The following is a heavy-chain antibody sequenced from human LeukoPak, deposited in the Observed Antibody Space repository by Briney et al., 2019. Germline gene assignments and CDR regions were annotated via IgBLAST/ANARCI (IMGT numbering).Heavy chain of an antibody. V-gene: IGHV3-21*04. J-gene: IGHJ5*02. D-gene: IGHD3-10*01. CDR2: ISSSSSYI. CDR1: GFTFSSYS. Sequence: PGGSLRLSCAASGFTFSSYSMNWVRQAPGKGLEWVSSISSSSSYIYYADSVKGRFTISRDNAKNSLYLQMNSLRAEDTAVYYCARVLRYGSGSYQTHWFDPWGQGTLVTVSS. CDR3: ARVLRYGSGSYQTHWFDP.